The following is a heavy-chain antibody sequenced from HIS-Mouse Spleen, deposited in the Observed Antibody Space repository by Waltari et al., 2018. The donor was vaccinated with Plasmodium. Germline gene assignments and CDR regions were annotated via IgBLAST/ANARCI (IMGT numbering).Heavy chain of an antibody. CDR1: AGNFSRYA. Sequence: QVQLVQSGAEVKKPGSSVKVSCKASAGNFSRYALSWVRQAPGQGLEWMGSIIPILGITNYAQNFQGRVTITADKSTSTAYMELSSLRSEDTAVYYCARVLSIAAAGKDAFDIWGQGTMVTVSS. V-gene: IGHV1-69*04. CDR3: ARVLSIAAAGKDAFDI. D-gene: IGHD6-13*01. J-gene: IGHJ3*02. CDR2: IIPILGIT.